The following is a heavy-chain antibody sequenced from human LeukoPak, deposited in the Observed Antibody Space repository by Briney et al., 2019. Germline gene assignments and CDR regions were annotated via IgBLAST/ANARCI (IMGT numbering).Heavy chain of an antibody. CDR3: ARATVTTHLFDY. J-gene: IGHJ4*02. CDR1: GFIFSTYE. CDR2: ISNSGNTI. Sequence: GGSLRLSCAASGFIFSTYEMNWVRQAPGKGLEWVSYISNSGNTIYYADSVKGRFTISRENAKNSLYLQMNSLRAGDTAVYYCARATVTTHLFDYWGQGTLVTVSS. V-gene: IGHV3-48*03. D-gene: IGHD4-17*01.